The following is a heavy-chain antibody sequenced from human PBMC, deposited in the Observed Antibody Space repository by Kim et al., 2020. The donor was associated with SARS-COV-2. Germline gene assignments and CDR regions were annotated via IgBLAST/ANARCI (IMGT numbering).Heavy chain of an antibody. CDR2: GST. V-gene: IGHV4-4*07. Sequence: GSTTYTPSLKTRVTMSVDTAKNQFTLKLSSVTAADTAVYYCAGSGDYIDYWGQGTLVTVSS. J-gene: IGHJ4*02. CDR3: AGSGDYIDY.